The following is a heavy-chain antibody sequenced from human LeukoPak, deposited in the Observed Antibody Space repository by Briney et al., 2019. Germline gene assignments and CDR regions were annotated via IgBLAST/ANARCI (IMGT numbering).Heavy chain of an antibody. J-gene: IGHJ4*02. CDR1: GFTFEHYG. Sequence: GGSLRLSCSASGFTFEHYGTSWVRQAPGKGLEWVSGINWNSGTVVYADSVKGRFTISRDNAKNSLYLQMNSLRADDTAVYYCAREGDYYDSSGPLRYWGQGTLVTVSS. D-gene: IGHD3-22*01. V-gene: IGHV3-20*04. CDR2: INWNSGTV. CDR3: AREGDYYDSSGPLRY.